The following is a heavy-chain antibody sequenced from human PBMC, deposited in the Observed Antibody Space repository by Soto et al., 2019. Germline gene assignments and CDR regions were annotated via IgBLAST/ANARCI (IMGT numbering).Heavy chain of an antibody. CDR3: ASGSTRVREPEYYYYGMDV. CDR2: IIPIFGTA. V-gene: IGHV1-69*13. D-gene: IGHD3-10*01. Sequence: ASVKVSCKASGGTFSSYAISWVRQAPGQGLEWMGGIIPIFGTANYAQKFQGRVTITADESTSTAYMELSSLRSEDTAVYYCASGSTRVREPEYYYYGMDVWGQGTTDTVSS. J-gene: IGHJ6*02. CDR1: GGTFSSYA.